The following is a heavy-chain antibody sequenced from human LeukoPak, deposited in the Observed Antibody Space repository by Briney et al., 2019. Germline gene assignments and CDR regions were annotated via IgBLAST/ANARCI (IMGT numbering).Heavy chain of an antibody. CDR1: GYTFTSYG. CDR2: ISAYNGNT. V-gene: IGHV1-18*01. CDR3: ASWEGSHSYYYYHGMDV. D-gene: IGHD1-26*01. J-gene: IGHJ6*02. Sequence: GASVKVSCKASGYTFTSYGISWVRQAPGQGLEWMGWISAYNGNTNYAQKLQGRVTMTTDTSTSTAYMELRSLRSDDTAVYYCASWEGSHSYYYYHGMDVWGQGTTVTVSS.